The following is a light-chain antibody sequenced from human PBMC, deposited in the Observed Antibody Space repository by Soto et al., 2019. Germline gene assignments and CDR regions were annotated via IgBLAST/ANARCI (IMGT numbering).Light chain of an antibody. J-gene: IGKJ4*01. V-gene: IGKV1-39*01. CDR3: QQSFTLPPT. CDR2: AAS. CDR1: QSISSY. Sequence: DIQMTQSPSSLSASVGDRVTITCRASQSISSYLNWYQQKPGKAPKLLIYAASSLQSGVPSRFSGSGSGTDFTLTVTTLQPDDFATYYCQQSFTLPPTFGGGTKV.